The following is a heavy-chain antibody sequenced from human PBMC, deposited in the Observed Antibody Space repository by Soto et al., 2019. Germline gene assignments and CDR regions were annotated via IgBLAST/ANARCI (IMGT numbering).Heavy chain of an antibody. V-gene: IGHV3-7*01. CDR3: ARDPHGYFDY. D-gene: IGHD3-22*01. CDR1: QFTFANYW. Sequence: VQLVESGGGLVQPGGSLRLSCKASQFTFANYWMSWVRQAPGKRLEWVANIKHDGSDKYYVDSVKGRFTISRDNAEDSLYLQMNSLRAEDTAVYYCARDPHGYFDYWGQGTLVTVSS. J-gene: IGHJ4*02. CDR2: IKHDGSDK.